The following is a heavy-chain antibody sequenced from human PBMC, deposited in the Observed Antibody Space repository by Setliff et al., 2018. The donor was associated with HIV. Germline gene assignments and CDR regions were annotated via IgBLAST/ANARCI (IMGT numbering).Heavy chain of an antibody. CDR2: IYFTGSS. V-gene: IGHV4-59*12. Sequence: SETLSLTCTVSGGSISTYYWSWIRQPPGKGLEWIGSIYFTGSSDNNPSLKSRVTLSVDTSKHQFSLKLRSVTAADTAVYYCARVVWMAAAGTIDYYYYGMDIWGQGTTVTVSS. D-gene: IGHD6-13*01. J-gene: IGHJ6*02. CDR1: GGSISTYY. CDR3: ARVVWMAAAGTIDYYYYGMDI.